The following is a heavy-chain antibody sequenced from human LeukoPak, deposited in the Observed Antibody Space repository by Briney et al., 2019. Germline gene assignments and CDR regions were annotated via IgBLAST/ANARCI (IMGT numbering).Heavy chain of an antibody. CDR1: GYTFTSYG. Sequence: ASVKVSCKASGYTFTSYGINWVRQATGQGLEWMGWMNPNSGNTGYAQKFQGRVTMTRNTSISTAYMELSSLRSEDTAVYYCAREVVAATHQSNWFDPWGQGTLVTVSS. D-gene: IGHD2-15*01. CDR2: MNPNSGNT. J-gene: IGHJ5*02. CDR3: AREVVAATHQSNWFDP. V-gene: IGHV1-8*02.